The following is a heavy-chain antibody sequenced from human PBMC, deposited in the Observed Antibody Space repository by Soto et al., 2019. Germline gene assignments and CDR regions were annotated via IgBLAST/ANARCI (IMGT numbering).Heavy chain of an antibody. CDR3: ARRVMGSSGYYYYGMDV. CDR1: GYTFTSYA. CDR2: INAGNGNT. J-gene: IGHJ6*02. V-gene: IGHV1-3*01. Sequence: ASVKVSCKASGYTFTSYAMHWVRQAPGQRLEWMGWINAGNGNTKYSQKFQGRVTITRDTSASTAYMELSSLRSEDTAVYYWARRVMGSSGYYYYGMDVWGQGTRFTVSS. D-gene: IGHD6-19*01.